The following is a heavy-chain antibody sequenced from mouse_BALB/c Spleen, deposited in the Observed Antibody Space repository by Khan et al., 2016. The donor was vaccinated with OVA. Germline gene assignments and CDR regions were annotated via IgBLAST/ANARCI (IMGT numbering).Heavy chain of an antibody. Sequence: VQLQESGAELVRPGASVKLSCKTSGYTFTSYWIHWVKQRPGQGLEWIARIYPGTDNTYYNENFKDKATLTADKSSSTAYMQLSSLKSEDSAVYFCARGEALYYFDYWGQGTTLSVSS. CDR1: GYTFTSYW. CDR3: ARGEALYYFDY. D-gene: IGHD3-2*02. V-gene: IGHV1-76*01. CDR2: IYPGTDNT. J-gene: IGHJ2*01.